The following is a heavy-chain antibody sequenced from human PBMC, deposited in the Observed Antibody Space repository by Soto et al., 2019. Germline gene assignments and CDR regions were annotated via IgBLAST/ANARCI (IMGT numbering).Heavy chain of an antibody. CDR3: ARGKNGGTYYYDSSGYCGAPMDV. CDR2: SSWNSGSI. CDR1: GFTFVEYA. J-gene: IGHJ6*02. Sequence: GGSLTFSCAASGFTFVEYAMHCVRQAPGKGLEWVAGSSWNSGSIGYADSVKGRVTISRENAKNSLYLLMNSLRAEDTALYYGARGKNGGTYYYDSSGYCGAPMDVGGQGTTVTVSS. V-gene: IGHV3-9*01. D-gene: IGHD3-22*01.